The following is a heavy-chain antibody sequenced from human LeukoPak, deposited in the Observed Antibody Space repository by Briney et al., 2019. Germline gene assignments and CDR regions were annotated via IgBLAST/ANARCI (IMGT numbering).Heavy chain of an antibody. CDR1: GFTFSDYY. J-gene: IGHJ4*02. CDR2: ISSSSSYT. CDR3: ARTMVRGVKADY. Sequence: GGSLRLSCAASGFTFSDYYMSWIRQAPGKGLEWVSYISSSSSYTNHADSVKGRFTISRDNAKNSLYLQMNSLRAEDTAVYYCARTMVRGVKADYWGQGTLVTVSS. V-gene: IGHV3-11*03. D-gene: IGHD3-10*01.